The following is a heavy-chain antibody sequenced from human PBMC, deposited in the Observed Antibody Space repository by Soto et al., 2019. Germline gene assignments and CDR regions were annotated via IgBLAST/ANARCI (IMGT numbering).Heavy chain of an antibody. CDR2: IFYTGST. D-gene: IGHD3-16*01. V-gene: IGHV4-59*01. CDR1: GGSMSGYY. J-gene: IGHJ4*02. CDR3: VRSGHSFGGVV. Sequence: QVQLQESGPGLVKPSETLSLTCTVSGGSMSGYYCSWIRQPPGKGLEYIGYIFYTGSTSYNASLTSRVAISLDTPNNQISLKLKSVTAADTAVYYCVRSGHSFGGVVWGQGILVTVSS.